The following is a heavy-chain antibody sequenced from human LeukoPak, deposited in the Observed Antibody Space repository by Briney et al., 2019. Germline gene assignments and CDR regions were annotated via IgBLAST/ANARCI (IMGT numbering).Heavy chain of an antibody. CDR2: INPNSGGT. D-gene: IGHD6-13*01. J-gene: IGHJ4*02. CDR1: GYTFTDYH. CDR3: ASSHSSSWYYFDY. V-gene: IGHV1-2*02. Sequence: ASVKVSCKAFGYTFTDYHMHWVRQAPGQGLEWMGWINPNSGGTNYAQKFQGRVTMTRDTSISTAYMELSRLRSDDTAVYYCASSHSSSWYYFDYWGQGTLVTVSS.